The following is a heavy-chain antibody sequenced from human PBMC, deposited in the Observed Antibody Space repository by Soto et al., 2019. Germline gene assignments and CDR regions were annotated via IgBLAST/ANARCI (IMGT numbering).Heavy chain of an antibody. Sequence: SVKVSCKASGGTFSSYAISWVRQAPGQGLEWMGGIIPILGTANYAQKFQGRVTITADKSTSTAYMELSSLRSEDTAVYYCARVCPSTSCYNWEDYYYYGMDVWGQGTTVTVSS. J-gene: IGHJ6*02. CDR1: GGTFSSYA. CDR2: IIPILGTA. D-gene: IGHD2-2*02. V-gene: IGHV1-69*10. CDR3: ARVCPSTSCYNWEDYYYYGMDV.